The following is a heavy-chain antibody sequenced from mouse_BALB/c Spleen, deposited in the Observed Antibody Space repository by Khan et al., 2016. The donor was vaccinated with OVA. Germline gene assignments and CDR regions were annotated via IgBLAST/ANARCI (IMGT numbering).Heavy chain of an antibody. CDR3: ARGHNYGSYWYFDV. Sequence: QIQLVQSGPELKKPGETVKISCKASGYTFTNYGMNWVKQAPGKDLKWMGWINTYTGEPTYADDFKGRFAFSLETSVNTAYLQINNLKNEDTATYVCARGHNYGSYWYFDVWGAGTTVTVSS. CDR1: GYTFTNYG. V-gene: IGHV9-3-1*01. J-gene: IGHJ1*01. D-gene: IGHD1-1*01. CDR2: INTYTGEP.